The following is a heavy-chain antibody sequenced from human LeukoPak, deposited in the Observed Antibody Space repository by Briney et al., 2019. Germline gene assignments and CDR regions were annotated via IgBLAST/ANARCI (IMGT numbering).Heavy chain of an antibody. CDR1: GYTFTGYY. D-gene: IGHD3-9*01. J-gene: IGHJ4*02. CDR2: INPNSGGT. CDR3: ARSPHILTGENFDY. V-gene: IGHV1-2*02. Sequence: ASVKVSCKASGYTFTGYYMHWVRQAPGQGLEWMGWINPNSGGTNYAQKFQDRVTMTRDTSITTAYMELSRLRFDDTALYYCARSPHILTGENFDYWGQGTLVTVSS.